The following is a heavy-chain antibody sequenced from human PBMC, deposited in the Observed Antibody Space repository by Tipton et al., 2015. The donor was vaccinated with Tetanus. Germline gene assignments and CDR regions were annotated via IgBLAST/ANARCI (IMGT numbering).Heavy chain of an antibody. CDR2: IYTSGST. V-gene: IGHV4-4*07. Sequence: TLSLTCAVSGGSISSDYWSWIRQPAGKGLEWIGRIYTSGSTNYNPTLKSRVTVSVDTSKNQFYLKLNSVTAADTAIYYCARDGQPGYYYGLDVWGQGTTVTVSS. CDR1: GGSISSDY. D-gene: IGHD1-14*01. CDR3: ARDGQPGYYYGLDV. J-gene: IGHJ6*02.